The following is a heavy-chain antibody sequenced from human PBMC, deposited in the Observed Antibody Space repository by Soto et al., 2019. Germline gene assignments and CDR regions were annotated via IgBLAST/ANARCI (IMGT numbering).Heavy chain of an antibody. J-gene: IGHJ4*02. CDR1: GSPFSGCG. V-gene: IGHV3-64D*06. Sequence: SLRLSCSDAGSPFSGCGVQWISQAPGKGLEYVAGISSNGGETYHADSVKGRFIIPRDNPKNTLYLQMSSLRTEDTAVYYCVKGSAAGAGYFYDYWGQGTLVTVSS. CDR3: VKGSAAGAGYFYDY. D-gene: IGHD6-13*01. CDR2: ISSNGGET.